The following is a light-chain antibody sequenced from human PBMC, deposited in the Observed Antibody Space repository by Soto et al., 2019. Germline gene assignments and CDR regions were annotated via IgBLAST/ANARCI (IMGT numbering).Light chain of an antibody. CDR2: KVS. V-gene: IGKV2-30*01. Sequence: DVVMTQSPLSLPVTLGQPASISCRSSQSLVFSDGNTYLSWIQQRPGQSPRRLIYKVSNRGSGVPDRFGGSGSGNDFTLEISRVEAEDVGVYYCMQGTHWPPYTFGQGTKLEIK. CDR1: QSLVFSDGNTY. CDR3: MQGTHWPPYT. J-gene: IGKJ2*01.